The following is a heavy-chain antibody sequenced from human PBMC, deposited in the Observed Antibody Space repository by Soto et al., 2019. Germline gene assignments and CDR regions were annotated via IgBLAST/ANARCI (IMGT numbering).Heavy chain of an antibody. J-gene: IGHJ6*02. CDR1: GGTFSSYA. D-gene: IGHD6-13*01. CDR3: ARDAYKEPYSSSWYVYYYGMDV. V-gene: IGHV1-69*13. Sequence: SVKVSCKASGGTFSSYAISWARQAPGQGLEWMGGIIPIFGTANYAQKFQGRVTITADESTSTAYMELSSLRSEDTAVYYCARDAYKEPYSSSWYVYYYGMDVWGQGTTVTVSS. CDR2: IIPIFGTA.